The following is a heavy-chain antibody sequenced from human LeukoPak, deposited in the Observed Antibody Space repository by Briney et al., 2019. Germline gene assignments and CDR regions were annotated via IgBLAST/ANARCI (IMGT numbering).Heavy chain of an antibody. CDR1: GFTVSSNY. Sequence: PGGSLRLSCAASGFTVSSNYMSLVRQAPGKGLEWVSVIYSGGSTYYADSVKGRFTISRDNSKNTLYLQMNSLRAEDTAVYYCASSLPPLEVPFDYWGQGTLVTVSS. CDR3: ASSLPPLEVPFDY. D-gene: IGHD5/OR15-5a*01. J-gene: IGHJ4*02. V-gene: IGHV3-66*01. CDR2: IYSGGST.